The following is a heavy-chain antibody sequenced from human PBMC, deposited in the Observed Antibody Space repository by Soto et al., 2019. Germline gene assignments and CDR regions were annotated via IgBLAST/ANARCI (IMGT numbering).Heavy chain of an antibody. Sequence: SVKVSCKASGGTFSSYAISWVRQAPGQGLEWMGGIIPIFGTANYAQKFQGRVTITADESTSTAYMELSSLRSEDTAVYYCARDRGGSITMHVLEARPDDAFDIWGQGTMVTVS. D-gene: IGHD3-10*01. V-gene: IGHV1-69*13. J-gene: IGHJ3*02. CDR3: ARDRGGSITMHVLEARPDDAFDI. CDR1: GGTFSSYA. CDR2: IIPIFGTA.